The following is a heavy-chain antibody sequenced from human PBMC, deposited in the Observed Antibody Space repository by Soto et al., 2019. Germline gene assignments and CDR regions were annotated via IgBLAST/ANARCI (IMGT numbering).Heavy chain of an antibody. D-gene: IGHD1-26*01. J-gene: IGHJ4*02. CDR3: AKDRPTTLDY. Sequence: GGSLRLSCAASGFTFSSYGMHWVRQAPGRGLEWVAVISYDGSNKYYADSVKGRFTISRDNSKNTLYLQMNSLRAEDTAVYYCAKDRPTTLDYWGQGTLGTVSS. CDR2: ISYDGSNK. CDR1: GFTFSSYG. V-gene: IGHV3-30*18.